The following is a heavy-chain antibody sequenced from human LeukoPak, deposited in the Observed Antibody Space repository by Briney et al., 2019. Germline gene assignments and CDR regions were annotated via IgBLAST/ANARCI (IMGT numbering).Heavy chain of an antibody. J-gene: IGHJ6*03. CDR2: IYYSGST. CDR1: GGSISSYY. Sequence: SETLSLTCTVSGGSISSYYWSWLRQPPGKGLEWIGYIYYSGSTNYNPSLKRRVTISVETSKKQFSLKLSSVTAADTAVYYCARAVLGSGWELLASRYYYYMDVWGKGTTVTVSS. D-gene: IGHD1-26*01. V-gene: IGHV4-59*01. CDR3: ARAVLGSGWELLASRYYYYMDV.